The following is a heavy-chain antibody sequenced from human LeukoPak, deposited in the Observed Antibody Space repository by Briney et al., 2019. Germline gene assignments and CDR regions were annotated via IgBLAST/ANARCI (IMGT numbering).Heavy chain of an antibody. D-gene: IGHD4-11*01. CDR3: ARSDYSNYYYFDY. CDR2: ISSSGSTI. J-gene: IGHJ4*02. V-gene: IGHV3-48*03. Sequence: GGSLRLSCAASGFTFSSYAMSWVRQAPGKGLEWVSYISSSGSTIYYADSVKGRFTISRDNAKNSLYLQMNSLRAEDTAVYYCARSDYSNYYYFDYWGQGTLVTVSS. CDR1: GFTFSSYA.